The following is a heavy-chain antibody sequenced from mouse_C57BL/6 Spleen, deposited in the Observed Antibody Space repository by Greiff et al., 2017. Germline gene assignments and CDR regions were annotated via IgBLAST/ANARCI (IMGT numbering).Heavy chain of an antibody. J-gene: IGHJ4*01. CDR3: ARGGYYGSPFYAMDY. CDR1: GYTFTDYY. V-gene: IGHV1-26*01. Sequence: VQLQQSGPELVKPGASVKISCKASGYTFTDYYMNWVKQSHGKSLEWIGDINPNNGGTSYNQKFKGKATLTVDKSSSTAYMELRSLTSEDSAVYYCARGGYYGSPFYAMDYWGQGTSVTVSS. CDR2: INPNNGGT. D-gene: IGHD1-1*01.